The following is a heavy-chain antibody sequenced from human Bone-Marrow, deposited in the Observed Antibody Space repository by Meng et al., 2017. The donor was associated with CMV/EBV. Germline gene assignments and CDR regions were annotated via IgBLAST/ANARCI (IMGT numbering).Heavy chain of an antibody. CDR1: GGSISSSSYY. D-gene: IGHD3-10*01. J-gene: IGHJ4*02. CDR2: IYHSGST. V-gene: IGHV4-39*07. CDR3: ARVVYYYGSGSQGDFDY. Sequence: SETLSLTCTVSGGSISSSSYYWGWIRQPPGKGLEWIGSIYHSGSTYYNPSLKSRVTISVDTSKNQFSLKLSSVTAADTAVYYCARVVYYYGSGSQGDFDYWGQGTLVTVSS.